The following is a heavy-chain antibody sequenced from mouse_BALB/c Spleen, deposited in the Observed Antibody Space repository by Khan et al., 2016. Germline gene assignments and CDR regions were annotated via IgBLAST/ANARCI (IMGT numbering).Heavy chain of an antibody. D-gene: IGHD2-4*01. Sequence: EVELVESGGGLVQPGGSQKLSCAASGFTFSSFGMHWVRQAPEKGLEWVAYISSGSSTIYYSDTVKGRFTSSRDNHKNNLFLQVTSQRSEDTAIDYRTRMGYDFDRYFDVWSAVTTVTVSS. J-gene: IGHJ1*01. CDR2: ISSGSSTI. CDR1: GFTFSSFG. CDR3: TRMGYDFDRYFDV. V-gene: IGHV5-17*02.